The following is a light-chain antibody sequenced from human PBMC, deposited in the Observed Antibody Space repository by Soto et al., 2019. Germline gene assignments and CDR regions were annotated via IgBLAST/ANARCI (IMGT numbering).Light chain of an antibody. CDR2: DVT. V-gene: IGLV2-14*01. CDR3: SSYTGSSTPYV. J-gene: IGLJ1*01. Sequence: SVLTRPASVSGSPGESITISCTGTSSDVGGYNYVSWYQQHPVKAPKLMIYDVTNRPSGVSDRFSGSKSGNTASLTISGLQAEDEADYYCSSYTGSSTPYVFGTGTKVTVL. CDR1: SSDVGGYNY.